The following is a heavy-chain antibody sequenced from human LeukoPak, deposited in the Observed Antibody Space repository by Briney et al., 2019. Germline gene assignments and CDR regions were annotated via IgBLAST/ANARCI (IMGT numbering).Heavy chain of an antibody. Sequence: APVKVSCKASGYTFTSYDINWVRQATGQGLEWMGWMNPNSGNTGYAQKFQGRVTMTRNTSISTAYMEPSSLRSEDTAVYYCARVAYDSSGYYYYYGMDVWGQGTTVTVSS. D-gene: IGHD3-22*01. V-gene: IGHV1-8*01. CDR2: MNPNSGNT. CDR3: ARVAYDSSGYYYYYGMDV. J-gene: IGHJ6*02. CDR1: GYTFTSYD.